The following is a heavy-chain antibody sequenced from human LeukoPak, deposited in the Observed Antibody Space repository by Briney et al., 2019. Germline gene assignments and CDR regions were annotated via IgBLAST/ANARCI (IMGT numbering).Heavy chain of an antibody. CDR2: IYYSGST. CDR1: GGSISSYY. D-gene: IGHD2-2*01. CDR3: ARGDSAVVVPAAMSWFDP. V-gene: IGHV4-59*12. Sequence: SETLSLTCTVSGGSISSYYWSWIRQPPGKGLEWIGYIYYSGSTSYNPSLKSRVTISIDTSKNQFSLKLSSVTAADTAVYYCARGDSAVVVPAAMSWFDPWGQGTLVTVSS. J-gene: IGHJ5*02.